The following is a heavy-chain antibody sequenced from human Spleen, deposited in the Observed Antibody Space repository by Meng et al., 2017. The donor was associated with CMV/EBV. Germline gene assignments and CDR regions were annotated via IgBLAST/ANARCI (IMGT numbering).Heavy chain of an antibody. Sequence: SGFPFSSYWLHWVRQAPRKGLVWVSRINSDGSSTSYADSVQGRFTISRDNAKNTLYLLMNSLRAEDTAVYYCARGAYYYDSSGYQKDYWGQGTLVTVSS. CDR3: ARGAYYYDSSGYQKDY. V-gene: IGHV3-74*01. J-gene: IGHJ4*02. D-gene: IGHD3-22*01. CDR2: INSDGSST. CDR1: GFPFSSYW.